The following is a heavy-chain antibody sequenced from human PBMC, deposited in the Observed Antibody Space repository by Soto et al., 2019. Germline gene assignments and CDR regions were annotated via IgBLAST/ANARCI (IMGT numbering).Heavy chain of an antibody. Sequence: DVQLLESGGHLVQPGGSLRLSCSASGFTLSSYAMSWVRQAPGKGLEWVSSISAGGDMTYNSDSVKGRFTISRDHSNNALYLLMHNLRIEDTALNYFARGDRGGSGSPACYSYSGWDVWGHGATVTVSS. V-gene: IGHV3-23*01. CDR1: GFTLSSYA. CDR2: ISAGGDMT. CDR3: ARGDRGGSGSPACYSYSGWDV. D-gene: IGHD3-10*01. J-gene: IGHJ6*02.